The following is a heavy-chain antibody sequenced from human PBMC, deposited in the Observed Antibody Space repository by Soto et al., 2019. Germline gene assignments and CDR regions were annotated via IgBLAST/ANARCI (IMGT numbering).Heavy chain of an antibody. J-gene: IGHJ4*02. CDR2: ISSNGGST. V-gene: IGHV3-64D*08. CDR1: GFTISDYA. CDR3: VKDRWVDY. D-gene: IGHD1-26*01. Sequence: GGSLRLSCSVSGFTISDYAMHWVRQAPGKGLQYVSSISSNGGSTYYADSVKGRFTISRENSKNSLYLQMSSLRPEDTAVYYGVKDRWVDYWGQGTLVTVSS.